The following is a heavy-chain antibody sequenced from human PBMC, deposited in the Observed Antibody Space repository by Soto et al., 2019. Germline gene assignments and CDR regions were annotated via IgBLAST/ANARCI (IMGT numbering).Heavy chain of an antibody. D-gene: IGHD5-12*01. CDR1: GGSISSYY. Sequence: PSETLSLTCTVSGGSISSYYWSWIRQPPGKGLDWIGYIYYSGSTNYNPSLKSRVTISVDTSKNQFSLKLSSVTAADTAVYYCARRDGYKYDYWGQGTLVTVSS. CDR2: IYYSGST. J-gene: IGHJ4*02. V-gene: IGHV4-59*01. CDR3: ARRDGYKYDY.